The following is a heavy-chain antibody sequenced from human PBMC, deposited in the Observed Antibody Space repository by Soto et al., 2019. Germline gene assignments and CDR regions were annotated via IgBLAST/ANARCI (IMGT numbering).Heavy chain of an antibody. V-gene: IGHV5-51*01. J-gene: IGHJ6*02. CDR2: IYPGDSDT. CDR3: ARSTGRGGAAYYYYYGMDV. Sequence: PGESLTLSCKGSGYSLTSYWIGWVRQMPGKGLEWMGIIYPGDSDTRYSPSFQGQVTISADKSISTAYLQWSSLKASDTAMYYCARSTGRGGAAYYYYYGMDVWGQGTTVTVSS. D-gene: IGHD2-8*02. CDR1: GYSLTSYW.